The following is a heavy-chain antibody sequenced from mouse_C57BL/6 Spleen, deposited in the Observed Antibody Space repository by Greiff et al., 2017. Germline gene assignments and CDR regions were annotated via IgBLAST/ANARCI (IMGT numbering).Heavy chain of an antibody. J-gene: IGHJ4*01. D-gene: IGHD2-5*01. CDR2: IDPSDSYT. CDR1: GYTFTSYW. CDR3: ARVYYSNYYAMDD. Sequence: QVQLQQPGAELVMPGASVKLSCKASGYTFTSYWMHWVKQRPGQGLEWIGEIDPSDSYTNYNQKFKGKSTLTVDKSSSTAYMQLSSLTSEDSAVYYCARVYYSNYYAMDDWGQGTSVTVSS. V-gene: IGHV1-69*01.